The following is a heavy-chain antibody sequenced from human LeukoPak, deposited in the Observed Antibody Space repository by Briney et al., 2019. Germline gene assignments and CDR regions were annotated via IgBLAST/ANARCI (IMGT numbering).Heavy chain of an antibody. D-gene: IGHD4-11*01. CDR1: GFTSSSYG. CDR3: AKQDYSNYVGPFDY. V-gene: IGHV3-30*02. J-gene: IGHJ4*02. Sequence: GGSLRLSCAASGFTSSSYGMHWVRQAPGKGLEWVDDGSNKYYADSVKGRFTISRDNSKNTLYLQMNSLRAEDTAIYYCAKQDYSNYVGPFDYWGQGALVTVSS. CDR2: DGSNK.